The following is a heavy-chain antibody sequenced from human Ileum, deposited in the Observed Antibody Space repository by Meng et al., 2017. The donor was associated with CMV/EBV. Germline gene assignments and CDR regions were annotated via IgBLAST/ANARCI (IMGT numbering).Heavy chain of an antibody. Sequence: GESLKISCAASGFIFSACWMGWVRQAPGKGLEWVADISPDGHEEKYLDSVRGRFTVSRDNSKNTLYLQMNSLRPEDTAVYRCAREPQCGGDCYSAFDSWGQGTLVTVSS. CDR1: GFIFSACW. J-gene: IGHJ4*02. D-gene: IGHD2-21*01. CDR3: AREPQCGGDCYSAFDS. CDR2: ISPDGHEE. V-gene: IGHV3-7*01.